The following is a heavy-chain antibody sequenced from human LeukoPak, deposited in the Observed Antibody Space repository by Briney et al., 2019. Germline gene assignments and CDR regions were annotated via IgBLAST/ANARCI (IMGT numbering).Heavy chain of an antibody. V-gene: IGHV3-74*01. CDR3: ARDLHRPWLGVYYYMDV. J-gene: IGHJ6*03. CDR1: GFTFSNYW. D-gene: IGHD6-19*01. Sequence: PGGSLRLSCAASGFTFSNYWMHWVRQAPGKGLVWVSRINSDGINTSYADSVKGRFTISRDNAKNTLNLQMNSLRAEDTAVYYCARDLHRPWLGVYYYMDVWGKGTTVTVSS. CDR2: INSDGINT.